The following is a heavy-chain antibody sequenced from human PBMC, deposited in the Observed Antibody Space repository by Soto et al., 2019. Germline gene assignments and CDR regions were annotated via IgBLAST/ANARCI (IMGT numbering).Heavy chain of an antibody. CDR1: GFNFNSHA. CDR2: ISANIIST. D-gene: IGHD2-15*01. CDR3: ARVDTPTVRVGMDV. J-gene: IGHJ6*02. Sequence: EVQLWESGGGLVQPGGSLRLSCAASGFNFNSHAMTWVRQAPGKGLEWVSTISANIISTYYADSVKGRFTISRDNSKNTLYLQMSSLRVEDTAVYHCARVDTPTVRVGMDVWGQGTTVTVSS. V-gene: IGHV3-23*01.